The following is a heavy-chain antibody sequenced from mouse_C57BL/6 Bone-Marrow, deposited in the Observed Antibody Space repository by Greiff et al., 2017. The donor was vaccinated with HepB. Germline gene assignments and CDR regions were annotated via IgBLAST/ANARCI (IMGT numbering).Heavy chain of an antibody. D-gene: IGHD4-1*01. J-gene: IGHJ2*01. Sequence: EVQLQQSGPVLVKPGASVKMSCKASGYTFTDYYMNWVKQSHGKSLEWIGVINPYNGGTSYNQKFKGKATLTVDKSSSTAYMELNSLTSDDSAVYYCARGGELGRGYFDYWGQGTTLTVSS. CDR3: ARGGELGRGYFDY. V-gene: IGHV1-19*01. CDR1: GYTFTDYY. CDR2: INPYNGGT.